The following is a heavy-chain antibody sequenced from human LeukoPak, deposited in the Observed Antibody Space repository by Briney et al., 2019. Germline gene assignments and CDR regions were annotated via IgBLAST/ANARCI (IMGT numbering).Heavy chain of an antibody. V-gene: IGHV3-73*01. D-gene: IGHD2-21*02. CDR3: ARLTGDFVGYDY. Sequence: TGGSLRLSCTASGLIFSDSAIHWVRQASGKGLEWVGRIKSKADTYATAYAASVKDRFTISRDDSKNTAYLQMNSPKTEDTAVYYCARLTGDFVGYDYWGQGTLVTVSS. CDR1: GLIFSDSA. CDR2: IKSKADTYAT. J-gene: IGHJ4*02.